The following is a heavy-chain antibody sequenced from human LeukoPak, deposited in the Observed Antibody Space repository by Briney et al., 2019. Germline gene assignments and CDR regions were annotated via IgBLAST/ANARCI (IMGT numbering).Heavy chain of an antibody. J-gene: IGHJ4*02. Sequence: PGGSLRLSCAVSGFTFSNYNMNWVRQAPGRGLEWVSYISGSGSIIYYADSVKGRFTISRDNAKNSLYLQMNSLRAEDTAVYYCARDEVGATADYWGQGTLVTVSS. D-gene: IGHD1-26*01. CDR1: GFTFSNYN. CDR3: ARDEVGATADY. V-gene: IGHV3-21*05. CDR2: ISGSGSII.